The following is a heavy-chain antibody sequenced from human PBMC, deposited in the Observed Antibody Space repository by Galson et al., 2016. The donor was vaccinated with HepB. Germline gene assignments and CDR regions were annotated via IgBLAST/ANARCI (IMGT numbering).Heavy chain of an antibody. J-gene: IGHJ5*02. CDR1: GLTLRIYA. D-gene: IGHD3-3*01. CDR3: ASARKVFGPFDP. V-gene: IGHV3-23*01. CDR2: ISGDGGTT. Sequence: SLRLSCAASGLTLRIYAMSWVRQAQGKGLGWDSVISGDGGTTYHADSVKGRFTITTDNSNNTVYLQMNSLKDEDTAVCYCASARKVFGPFDPWGQGTLVTVSS.